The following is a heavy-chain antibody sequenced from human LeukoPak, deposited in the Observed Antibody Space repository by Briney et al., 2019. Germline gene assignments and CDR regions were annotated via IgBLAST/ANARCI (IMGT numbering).Heavy chain of an antibody. CDR2: ISAYNGNT. Sequence: ASVKVSCKASGYTFTTYGITWVRQAPGQELEWMGWISAYNGNTNYAQKLQGRVTMTTDTPTSTAFMELRSLRSDDTAVYYCARGRRIAVAAEPWFDYWGQGTLVTVSS. CDR1: GYTFTTYG. V-gene: IGHV1-18*01. J-gene: IGHJ4*02. CDR3: ARGRRIAVAAEPWFDY. D-gene: IGHD6-19*01.